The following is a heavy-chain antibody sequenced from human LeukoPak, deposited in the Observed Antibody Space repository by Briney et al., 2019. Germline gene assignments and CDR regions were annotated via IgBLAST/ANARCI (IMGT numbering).Heavy chain of an antibody. CDR3: AREVRGELDY. Sequence: SETLSLTCTVSGGSISSYYWSWIRQPPGKGLEWIGYIYYSGSTNYNPSLKSRVTISVDTSKNQFSLKLSSVTAADTAVYYCAREVRGELDYWGQGTLVTVSS. CDR2: IYYSGST. CDR1: GGSISSYY. J-gene: IGHJ4*02. D-gene: IGHD3-10*01. V-gene: IGHV4-59*01.